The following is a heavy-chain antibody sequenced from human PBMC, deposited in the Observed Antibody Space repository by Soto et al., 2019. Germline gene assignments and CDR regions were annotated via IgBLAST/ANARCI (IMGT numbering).Heavy chain of an antibody. Sequence: ASVKVSCKASGYTFTSYDINWVRQATGQGLEWMGWMNPNSGNTGYAQKFQGGVTMTRNTSISTAYMELSSLRSEDTAVYYCARGLGSSSWPDHDAFDIWGQGTMVTV. V-gene: IGHV1-8*01. J-gene: IGHJ3*02. CDR1: GYTFTSYD. D-gene: IGHD6-13*01. CDR3: ARGLGSSSWPDHDAFDI. CDR2: MNPNSGNT.